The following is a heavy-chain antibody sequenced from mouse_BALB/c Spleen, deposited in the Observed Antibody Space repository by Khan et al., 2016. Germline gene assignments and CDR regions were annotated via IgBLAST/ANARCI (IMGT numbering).Heavy chain of an antibody. J-gene: IGHJ4*01. Sequence: QIQLVQSGPELKKPGETVKISCKASGYTFTNYGMNWVKQAPGKGLKWMGWINTYTGEPTYADDFKGRFAFSLETSASTAYLQINNLKNEDMATYFSATGYGNYLYYYAMDYWGQGTSVTVSS. V-gene: IGHV9-1*02. CDR3: ATGYGNYLYYYAMDY. CDR1: GYTFTNYG. CDR2: INTYTGEP. D-gene: IGHD2-10*02.